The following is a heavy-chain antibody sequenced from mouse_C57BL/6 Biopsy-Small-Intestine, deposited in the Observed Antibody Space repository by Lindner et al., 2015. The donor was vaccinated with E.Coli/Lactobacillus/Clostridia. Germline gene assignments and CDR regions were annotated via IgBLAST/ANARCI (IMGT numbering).Heavy chain of an antibody. J-gene: IGHJ4*01. D-gene: IGHD1-3*01. Sequence: SVKVSCKSSGGTFSSHAITWVRQAPGQGLEWMGGISPIFRTASYAQKFQGRVTITADKSASTAYMELSSLRSDDTAVYYCASESSSGYYWGQGTLVTVSS. CDR3: ASESSSGYY. CDR1: GGTFSSHA. CDR2: ISPIFRTA. V-gene: IGHV1S26*01.